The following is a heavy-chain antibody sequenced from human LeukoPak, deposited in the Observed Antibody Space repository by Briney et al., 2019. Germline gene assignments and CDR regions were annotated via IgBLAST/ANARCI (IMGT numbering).Heavy chain of an antibody. CDR2: INHSGST. CDR1: GGSLSGYY. CDR3: ARDGLNTMVRGKIRYCYMDV. J-gene: IGHJ6*03. D-gene: IGHD3-10*01. Sequence: LSETLSLTCAVYGGSLSGYYWSWIRQPPGKGLEWIGEINHSGSTNYNPSLKSRVTISVDTSKNQFSLKLSSVTAADTAVYYCARDGLNTMVRGKIRYCYMDVWGKGPRSPSP. V-gene: IGHV4-34*01.